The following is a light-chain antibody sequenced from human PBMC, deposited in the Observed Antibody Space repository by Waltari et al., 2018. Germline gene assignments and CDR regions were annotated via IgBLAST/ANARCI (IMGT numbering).Light chain of an antibody. V-gene: IGLV2-23*02. CDR3: CSYAGSSTLV. CDR2: EVS. CDR1: SSDVGSYNL. Sequence: QSALTQPASVSGSSAQSFTISCTGTSSDVGSYNLVSWYQQHPGKAPKLMIYEVSKRPSGVSNRFSGSKSGNTASLTISGLQAEDEADYYCCSYAGSSTLVFGGGTKLTVL. J-gene: IGLJ2*01.